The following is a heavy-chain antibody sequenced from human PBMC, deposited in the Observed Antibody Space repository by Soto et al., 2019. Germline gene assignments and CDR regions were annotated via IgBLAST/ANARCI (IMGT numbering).Heavy chain of an antibody. CDR2: IIPIFGTA. Sequence: ASVKVSCKASGGTFSSYATSWVRQAPGQGLEWMGGIIPIFGTANYAQKFQGRVTITADKSTSTAYMEPSSLRSEDTAVYYCARGDIVVVPAATPGWFDPWGQGTLVTVSS. D-gene: IGHD2-2*01. J-gene: IGHJ5*02. V-gene: IGHV1-69*06. CDR3: ARGDIVVVPAATPGWFDP. CDR1: GGTFSSYA.